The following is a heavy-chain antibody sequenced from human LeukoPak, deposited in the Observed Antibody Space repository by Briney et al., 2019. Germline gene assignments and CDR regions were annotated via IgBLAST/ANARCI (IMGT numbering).Heavy chain of an antibody. Sequence: GGSLRLSCAASEFTFSTHSMSWVRRSPGKGLEWVSSISSGSSHIYYADSMKGRFTISRDNAKNSLFLQMNSLRAEDTAIYYCARDFRTQLDGYSPPYHFDYWGQGALVTVSS. CDR2: ISSGSSHI. CDR1: EFTFSTHS. D-gene: IGHD5-24*01. V-gene: IGHV3-21*01. J-gene: IGHJ4*02. CDR3: ARDFRTQLDGYSPPYHFDY.